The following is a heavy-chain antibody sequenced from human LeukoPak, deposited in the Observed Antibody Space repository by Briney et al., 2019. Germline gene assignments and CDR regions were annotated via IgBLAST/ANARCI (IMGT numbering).Heavy chain of an antibody. CDR1: GYTFISYG. CDR3: ARDPGDGFDY. CDR2: INTYNGNT. V-gene: IGHV1-18*01. D-gene: IGHD4-17*01. J-gene: IGHJ4*02. Sequence: ASVKVSCKASGYTFISYGISWVRQAPGQGLEWMGWINTYNGNTKYVQKLQGRVTMTTDTSTSTAYMELRSLRSDDTAVYYCARDPGDGFDYWGQGTLVTVSS.